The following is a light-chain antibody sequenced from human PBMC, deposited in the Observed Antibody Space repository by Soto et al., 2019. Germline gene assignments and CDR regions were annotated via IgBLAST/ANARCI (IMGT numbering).Light chain of an antibody. CDR3: QSYDSSLDAWV. CDR2: DVT. CDR1: STDIGTYSR. J-gene: IGLJ3*02. V-gene: IGLV2-23*02. Sequence: QSALTQPASVSGSPGQSITISCTGTSTDIGTYSRVSWYLQYPGKAPKLMIYDVTKRPSGVSNRFSGSRSGSTASLTISGLQAEDEANYYCQSYDSSLDAWVFGGGTKLTVL.